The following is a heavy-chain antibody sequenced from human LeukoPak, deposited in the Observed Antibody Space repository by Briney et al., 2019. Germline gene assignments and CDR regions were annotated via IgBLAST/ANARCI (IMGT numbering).Heavy chain of an antibody. J-gene: IGHJ4*02. CDR3: AKGQELDDGVFDS. CDR2: IRSNGDTA. CDR1: GFTFSSYW. D-gene: IGHD1-1*01. Sequence: GSLRLSCAASGFTFSSYWMHWVRQAPGKGLEWVSTIRSNGDTAYNADSVRGRFAISRDNSKNALFLQMNSLRVEDTAIYYCAKGQELDDGVFDSWGQGTLVTVSS. V-gene: IGHV3-23*01.